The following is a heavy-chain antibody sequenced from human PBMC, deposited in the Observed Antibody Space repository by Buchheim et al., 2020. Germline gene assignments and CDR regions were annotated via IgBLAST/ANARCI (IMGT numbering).Heavy chain of an antibody. CDR2: INHCGST. V-gene: IGHV4-34*01. Sequence: QVQLQQWGAGLLKPSETLSLTCAVYGGSFSGYYWSWIRQPPGKGLEWIGEINHCGSTNYNPSLKSRGTISVDTSKNQFSLKLSSVTAADTAVYYCARGVSPAYYGSGSYYDYWGQGTL. CDR3: ARGVSPAYYGSGSYYDY. D-gene: IGHD3-10*01. CDR1: GGSFSGYY. J-gene: IGHJ4*02.